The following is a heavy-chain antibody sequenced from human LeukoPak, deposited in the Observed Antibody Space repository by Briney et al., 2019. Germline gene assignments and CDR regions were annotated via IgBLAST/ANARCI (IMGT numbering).Heavy chain of an antibody. CDR3: TRDLANSWYYY. D-gene: IGHD6-13*01. J-gene: IGHJ4*02. Sequence: PSETLSLTCAVSGASISSQYWSWIRQSPGKGLEWIGYIYYSGSTNYNPSLKSRVTISVDTSKNQFSLKLTSVTAADTAVYYCTRDLANSWYYYWGRGILVTVSS. CDR1: GASISSQY. CDR2: IYYSGST. V-gene: IGHV4-59*11.